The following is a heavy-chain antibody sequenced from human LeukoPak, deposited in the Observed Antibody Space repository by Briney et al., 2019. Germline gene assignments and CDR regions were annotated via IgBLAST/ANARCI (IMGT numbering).Heavy chain of an antibody. Sequence: GRSLRLSCAASGFTFSSYGMHWVRQAPGKGLEWVAVIWYDGSNKYYADSVKGRFTISRDNSKNTLYLQMNSLRAEDTAVYYCAKSWGSSGTINYYYYYMDVWGKGTTVTVSS. D-gene: IGHD6-6*01. CDR3: AKSWGSSGTINYYYYYMDV. CDR2: IWYDGSNK. V-gene: IGHV3-30*18. CDR1: GFTFSSYG. J-gene: IGHJ6*03.